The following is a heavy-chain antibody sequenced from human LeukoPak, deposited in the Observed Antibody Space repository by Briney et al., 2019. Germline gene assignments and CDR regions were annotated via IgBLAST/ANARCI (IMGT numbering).Heavy chain of an antibody. CDR1: GFTFSNYW. Sequence: PGGSLRLSCAASGFTFSNYWMHWVRQPPGGGLVWVAHINSDGRSTSYADSVKGRFTISGDNAKNTLYLQMNSLRSEDTAVYYCARDMYSSGWSYYFDHWGQGTLVTVSS. V-gene: IGHV3-74*01. CDR2: INSDGRST. CDR3: ARDMYSSGWSYYFDH. J-gene: IGHJ4*02. D-gene: IGHD6-19*01.